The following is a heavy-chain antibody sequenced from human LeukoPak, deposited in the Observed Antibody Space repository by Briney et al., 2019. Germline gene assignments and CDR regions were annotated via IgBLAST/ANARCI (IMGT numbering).Heavy chain of an antibody. CDR1: GGSISSYY. V-gene: IGHV4-4*07. CDR2: IYTSGST. CDR3: ARDFTMVRGARGLNWFDP. D-gene: IGHD3-10*01. Sequence: SETLSLTCTVSGGSISSYYWSWIRQPAGKGLGWIGRIYTSGSTNYNPSLKSRVTMSVDTSKNQFSLKLSSVTAADTAVYYCARDFTMVRGARGLNWFDPWGQGTLVTVSS. J-gene: IGHJ5*02.